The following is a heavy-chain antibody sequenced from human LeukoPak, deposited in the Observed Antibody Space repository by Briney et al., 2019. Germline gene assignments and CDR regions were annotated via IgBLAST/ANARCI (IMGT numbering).Heavy chain of an antibody. D-gene: IGHD4-17*01. CDR1: GFTFSSYA. J-gene: IGHJ4*02. CDR2: ISYDGSNK. V-gene: IGHV3-30-3*01. CDR3: ARDPDYGDPYLDY. Sequence: PGGSLRLSCAASGFTFSSYAMHWVRQAPGKGLEWVAVISYDGSNKYYADSVKGRFTISRDNSKNTLYLQMNSLRAEDTAVYYCARDPDYGDPYLDYRGQGTLVTVSS.